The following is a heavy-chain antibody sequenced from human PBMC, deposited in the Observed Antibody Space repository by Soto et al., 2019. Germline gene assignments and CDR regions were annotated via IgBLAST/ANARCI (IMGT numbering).Heavy chain of an antibody. J-gene: IGHJ5*02. Sequence: SETLSLTCTVSGCSISSYYWSWIRQPPGKGLEWIGYIYYSGSTNYNPSLKSRVTISVDTSKNQFSLKLSSVTAADTAVYYCARGGYCISTSCYAGWFDPWGQGTLVTVSS. CDR1: GCSISSYY. CDR2: IYYSGST. V-gene: IGHV4-59*01. CDR3: ARGGYCISTSCYAGWFDP. D-gene: IGHD2-2*01.